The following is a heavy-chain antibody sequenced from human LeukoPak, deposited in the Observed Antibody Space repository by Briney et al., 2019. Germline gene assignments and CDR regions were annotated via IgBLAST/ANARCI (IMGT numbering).Heavy chain of an antibody. D-gene: IGHD2-15*01. CDR1: GFTFSSYS. CDR3: ARVLRYCSGGNCYSGGLGYMDV. Sequence: GGSLRLSCAASGFTFSSYSMNWVRQAPGKGLEWVSYISSSSSTIYYADSVKGRFTISRDNAKNSLFLQMNSLRAEDTAVYYCARVLRYCSGGNCYSGGLGYMDVWGKGTTVTISS. CDR2: ISSSSSTI. J-gene: IGHJ6*03. V-gene: IGHV3-48*04.